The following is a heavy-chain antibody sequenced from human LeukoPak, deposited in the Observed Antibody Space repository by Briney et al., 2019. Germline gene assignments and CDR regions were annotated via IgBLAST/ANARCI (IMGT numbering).Heavy chain of an antibody. D-gene: IGHD3-16*02. CDR1: GFTFSSYS. Sequence: PGGSLRLSCAASGFTFSSYSMNWVRQAPGKGLEWVSSISSSSSYIYYADSVKGRFTISRDNAKNSLYLQMNSLRAEDTALYYCANTQIRYTFGGVIVSPFDYWGQGTLVTVSS. CDR2: ISSSSSYI. J-gene: IGHJ4*02. V-gene: IGHV3-21*04. CDR3: ANTQIRYTFGGVIVSPFDY.